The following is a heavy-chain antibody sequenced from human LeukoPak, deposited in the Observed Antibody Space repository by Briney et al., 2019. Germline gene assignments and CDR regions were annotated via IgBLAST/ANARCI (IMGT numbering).Heavy chain of an antibody. CDR2: IYSGGST. CDR1: GFTVSSNY. D-gene: IGHD2-2*01. Sequence: GGSLRLSCAASGFTVSSNYMSWVRQAPGKGLEWVSVIYSGGSTYYADSVKGRFTISRDSSKNALYLQMNSLRAEDTAVYYCGGGLGYCSSTICYPELNDYWGQGTLVTVSS. J-gene: IGHJ4*02. CDR3: GGGLGYCSSTICYPELNDY. V-gene: IGHV3-66*01.